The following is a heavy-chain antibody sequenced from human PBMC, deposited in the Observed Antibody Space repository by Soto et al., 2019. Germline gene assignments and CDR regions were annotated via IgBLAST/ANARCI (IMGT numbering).Heavy chain of an antibody. D-gene: IGHD2-21*02. CDR1: GFTFSIYA. V-gene: IGHV3-23*01. J-gene: IGHJ4*02. CDR3: AKDAVYGDGLWLAGN. CDR2: MTGSGGDI. Sequence: EVQLLESGGGLVQPGESLRLSCAASGFTFSIYAMMWVRQSPGKGQEWVAGMTGSGGDIRYADSVKGRFTISKDNSKNTLYLQMNSLSAEDTAMYYCAKDAVYGDGLWLAGNWGQGTLVTVSS.